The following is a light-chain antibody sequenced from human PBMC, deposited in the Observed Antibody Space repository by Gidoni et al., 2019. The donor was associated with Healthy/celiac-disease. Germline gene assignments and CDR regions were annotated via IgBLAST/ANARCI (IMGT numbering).Light chain of an antibody. CDR3: QQRSNWPPIT. Sequence: ASQSVSSSLDWYQQKPGQAPRLLIYDASNRATGIPARFSGSGSGTDFTLTISSLEPEDFAVYYCQQRSNWPPITFGQGTRLEIK. CDR1: QSVSSS. CDR2: DAS. V-gene: IGKV3-11*01. J-gene: IGKJ5*01.